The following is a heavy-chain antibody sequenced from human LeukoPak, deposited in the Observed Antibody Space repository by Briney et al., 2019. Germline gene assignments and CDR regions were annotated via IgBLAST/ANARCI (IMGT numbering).Heavy chain of an antibody. D-gene: IGHD3-9*01. J-gene: IGHJ3*02. V-gene: IGHV3-48*03. CDR3: ARSLRYDRAFDI. Sequence: PGGSLRLSCAASGFTFSSYEMNWVRQAPGKGLEWVSYISSSGSTIYYADSVKGRFTISRDNAKNSLYLQMNSLRAEDTAVYYCARSLRYDRAFDIWGQGAMVTVSS. CDR2: ISSSGSTI. CDR1: GFTFSSYE.